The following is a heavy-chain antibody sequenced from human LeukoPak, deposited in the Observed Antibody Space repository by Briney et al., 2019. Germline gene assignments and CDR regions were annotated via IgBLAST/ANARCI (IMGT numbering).Heavy chain of an antibody. CDR2: IYPGDSDT. J-gene: IGHJ3*02. V-gene: IGHV5-51*01. Sequence: GESLKISCKGSGYSFTSYWIGWVRQMPGKGLEWMGIIYPGDSDTRYSPSFQGQVTISADKSISTAYLQWSSLKASDTAMYYCTTYYDSSGYYPDDAFDMWGQGTMVTVSS. CDR1: GYSFTSYW. D-gene: IGHD3-22*01. CDR3: TTYYDSSGYYPDDAFDM.